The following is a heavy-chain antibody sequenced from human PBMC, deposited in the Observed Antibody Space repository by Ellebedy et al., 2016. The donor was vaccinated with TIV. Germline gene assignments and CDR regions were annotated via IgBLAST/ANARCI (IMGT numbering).Heavy chain of an antibody. CDR2: IKQDGSEK. J-gene: IGHJ3*02. CDR1: GFTFSSYW. D-gene: IGHD1-14*01. Sequence: GGSLRLSXAASGFTFSSYWKSWVRQAPGKGLEWVANIKQDGSEKYYVDSVKGRFTISRDNAKNSLYLQMNSLRAEDTAVYYCARDVTTWDGGAFDIWGRGTTITVSS. CDR3: ARDVTTWDGGAFDI. V-gene: IGHV3-7*03.